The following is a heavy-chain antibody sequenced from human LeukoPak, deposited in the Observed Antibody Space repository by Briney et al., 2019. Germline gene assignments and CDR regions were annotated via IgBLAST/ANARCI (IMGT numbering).Heavy chain of an antibody. D-gene: IGHD3-10*01. CDR3: AREIITMVRGVIILSGRTDY. Sequence: GGSLRLSCAASGFTFSSYGMHWVRQAPGKGLEWVAFIRYDGSNKYYADSVKGRFTISRDNSKNTLYLQMNSLRAEDTAVYYCAREIITMVRGVIILSGRTDYWGQGTLVTVSS. J-gene: IGHJ4*02. CDR1: GFTFSSYG. V-gene: IGHV3-30*02. CDR2: IRYDGSNK.